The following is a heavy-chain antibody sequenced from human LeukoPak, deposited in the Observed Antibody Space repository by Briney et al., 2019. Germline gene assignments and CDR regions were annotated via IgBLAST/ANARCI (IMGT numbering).Heavy chain of an antibody. CDR1: GGSISSGGYY. CDR3: ARGPPFDY. V-gene: IGHV4-61*02. J-gene: IGHJ4*02. CDR2: IYTSGST. Sequence: SETLSLTCTVSGGSISSGGYYWSWIRQPAGKGLEWIGRIYTSGSTNYNPSLKSRVTISVDTSKNQFSLKLSSVTAADTAVYYCARGPPFDYWGQGTLVTVSS.